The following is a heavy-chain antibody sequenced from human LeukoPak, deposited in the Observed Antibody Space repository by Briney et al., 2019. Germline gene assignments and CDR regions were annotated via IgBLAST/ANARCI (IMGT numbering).Heavy chain of an antibody. CDR1: GFTFSIYW. V-gene: IGHV3-74*01. CDR3: ARDGGQLRFLEWFVDY. D-gene: IGHD3-3*01. CDR2: INSDGSST. Sequence: GGSLRLSCAASGFTFSIYWIHWVRQAPGKGLVWVSYINSDGSSTNYADSVKGRFTSSRDNAKNTLYLQMNSLRAEDTAVYYCARDGGQLRFLEWFVDYWGQGTLVTVSS. J-gene: IGHJ4*02.